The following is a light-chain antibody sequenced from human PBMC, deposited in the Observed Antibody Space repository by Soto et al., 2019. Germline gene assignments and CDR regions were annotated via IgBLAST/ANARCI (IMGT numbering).Light chain of an antibody. Sequence: QPVLTQPPSASGSPGQSVTISCTGTSSDVGGYNYVSWYQQHPGKAPKLMIYEVSKRPSGVPDRFSGSKSGNTASLTVSGRQAEDEADYYCSSYAGSNNLFGGGTKLTVL. CDR2: EVS. CDR3: SSYAGSNNL. CDR1: SSDVGGYNY. V-gene: IGLV2-8*01. J-gene: IGLJ2*01.